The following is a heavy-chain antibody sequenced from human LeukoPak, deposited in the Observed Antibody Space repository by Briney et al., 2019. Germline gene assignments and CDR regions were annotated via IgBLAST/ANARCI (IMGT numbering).Heavy chain of an antibody. CDR2: IKHSGSN. CDR1: GGSFSGSY. Sequence: SETLSLTCAVYGGSFSGSYWSWIRQPPGKGLEWIGEIKHSGSNNYYPSLKRRVTISVDTSKNQCSRKLGSVTAADTAVYYCARGRGNCSGGSCYGSAFDIWGQGTMVTVSS. D-gene: IGHD2-15*01. J-gene: IGHJ3*02. V-gene: IGHV4-34*01. CDR3: ARGRGNCSGGSCYGSAFDI.